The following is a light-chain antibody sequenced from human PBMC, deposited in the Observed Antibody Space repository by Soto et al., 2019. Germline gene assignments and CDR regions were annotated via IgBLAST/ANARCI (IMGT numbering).Light chain of an antibody. V-gene: IGKV3-15*01. CDR1: QSVSSN. CDR3: QQHNNWPPIT. Sequence: IVMTQSPATLSVSPGARATLSCRASQSVSSNLAWYQQKPGQAPRLLIYGASTRATGIPATFSGSGSGTEFTLTISSLQPEDFAVYYCQQHNNWPPITFGQGTQLDIK. J-gene: IGKJ5*01. CDR2: GAS.